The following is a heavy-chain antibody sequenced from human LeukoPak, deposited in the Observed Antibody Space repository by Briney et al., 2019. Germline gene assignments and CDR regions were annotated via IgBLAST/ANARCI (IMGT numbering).Heavy chain of an antibody. CDR3: ARDYYDSSGYWVDY. CDR2: IIPILGIA. Sequence: SVKVSCKASGGTFSSYAISWVRQAPGQGLEWMGRIIPILGIANYAQKFQGRVTITADKSTSTAYMELSSLRSEDTAVYYWARDYYDSSGYWVDYWGQGTLVTVSS. D-gene: IGHD3-22*01. CDR1: GGTFSSYA. V-gene: IGHV1-69*04. J-gene: IGHJ4*02.